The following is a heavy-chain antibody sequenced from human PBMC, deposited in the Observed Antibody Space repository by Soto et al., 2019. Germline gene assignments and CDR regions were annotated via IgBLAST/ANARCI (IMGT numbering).Heavy chain of an antibody. CDR2: IIPIFGTA. J-gene: IGHJ6*02. V-gene: IGHV1-69*13. D-gene: IGHD1-26*01. CDR3: ARVGGSYFREDYYYGMDV. Sequence: SVKVSCKASGGTFSSYSISWVRQAPGQGLEWMGGIIPIFGTANYAQKFQGRVTITADESTSTAYMELSSLRSEDTAVYYCARVGGSYFREDYYYGMDVWGQGTTVTVSS. CDR1: GGTFSSYS.